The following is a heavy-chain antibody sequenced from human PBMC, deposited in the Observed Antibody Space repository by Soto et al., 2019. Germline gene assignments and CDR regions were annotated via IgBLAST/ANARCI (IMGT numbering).Heavy chain of an antibody. CDR3: TTAVTMVRGARAYYYYYGMDV. D-gene: IGHD3-10*01. V-gene: IGHV3-15*01. CDR1: GFTFSNAW. J-gene: IGHJ6*02. CDR2: IKSKTDGGTT. Sequence: GGSLRLSCAASGFTFSNAWMSWVRQAPGKGLEWVGRIKSKTDGGTTDYAAPVKGRFTISRDDSKNTLYLQMNSLKTEDAAVYYCTTAVTMVRGARAYYYYYGMDVWGQGTTVTVSS.